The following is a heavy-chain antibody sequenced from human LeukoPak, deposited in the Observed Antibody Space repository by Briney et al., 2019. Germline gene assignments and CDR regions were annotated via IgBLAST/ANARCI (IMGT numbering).Heavy chain of an antibody. Sequence: GGSLRLSCAASGFTFSSYWMSWVRQAPGKGLEWVANIKQDGSEKYYVDSVKGRFTISRDNAKNSLYLQMNSLRAEDTAVYYCVKGASVDTAMAYYYYYMDVRGKGTTVTVSS. CDR3: VKGASVDTAMAYYYYYMDV. J-gene: IGHJ6*03. V-gene: IGHV3-7*01. CDR2: IKQDGSEK. D-gene: IGHD5-18*01. CDR1: GFTFSSYW.